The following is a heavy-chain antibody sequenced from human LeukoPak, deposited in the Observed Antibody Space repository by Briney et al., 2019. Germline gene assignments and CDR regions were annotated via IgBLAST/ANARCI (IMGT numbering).Heavy chain of an antibody. CDR2: ISAYNGNT. J-gene: IGHJ4*02. Sequence: ASVKVSCKASGYTFTSYGISWVRQAPGQGLEWMGWISAYNGNTNYAQKLQGRVTMTTDTSTSTAYMELRSLRSGDTDVYYCARDLPPSYFYDSSGWGGGFDYWGQGTLVTVSS. V-gene: IGHV1-18*01. CDR1: GYTFTSYG. D-gene: IGHD3-22*01. CDR3: ARDLPPSYFYDSSGWGGGFDY.